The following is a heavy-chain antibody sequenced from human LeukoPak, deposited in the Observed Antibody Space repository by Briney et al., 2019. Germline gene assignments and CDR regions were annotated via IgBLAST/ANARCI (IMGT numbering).Heavy chain of an antibody. J-gene: IGHJ4*02. Sequence: ASVKVSCKASGYTFTSYYMHWVRQAPGQGLEWMGIINPSGGSTSYAQKFQGRVTMTRDTSTSTVYMELSSLGSEDTAVYYCAREPRYCSSTSCYKWDYWGQGTLVTVSS. D-gene: IGHD2-2*02. V-gene: IGHV1-46*01. CDR2: INPSGGST. CDR3: AREPRYCSSTSCYKWDY. CDR1: GYTFTSYY.